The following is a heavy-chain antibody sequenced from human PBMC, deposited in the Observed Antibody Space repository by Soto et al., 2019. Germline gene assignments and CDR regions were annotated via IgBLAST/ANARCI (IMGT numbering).Heavy chain of an antibody. CDR3: ARDLRETTVTQGYYYYYGMDV. J-gene: IGHJ6*02. CDR2: IWYDGSNK. D-gene: IGHD4-4*01. CDR1: GFTFSSYG. Sequence: QVQLVESGGGVVQPGRSLRLSCAASGFTFSSYGMHWVRQAPGKGLEWVAVIWYDGSNKYYADSVKGRFTISRDNSKNTLYLQMNSLRAEDTAVYYCARDLRETTVTQGYYYYYGMDVWGQGTTVTVSS. V-gene: IGHV3-33*01.